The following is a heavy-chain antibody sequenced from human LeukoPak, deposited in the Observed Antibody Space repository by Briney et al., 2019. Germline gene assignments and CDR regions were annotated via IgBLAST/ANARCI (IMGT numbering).Heavy chain of an antibody. V-gene: IGHV4-34*01. CDR2: INHSGST. Sequence: SETLSLTCAVYGGSFSGYYWSWIRQPPGKGLEWIGEINHSGSTNYNPSLKSRVTISVDTSKNQFSLKLSSVTAADTAVYYCARSRITIFGVVNDYFDYWGQGTLVTVSS. J-gene: IGHJ4*02. CDR3: ARSRITIFGVVNDYFDY. CDR1: GGSFSGYY. D-gene: IGHD3-3*01.